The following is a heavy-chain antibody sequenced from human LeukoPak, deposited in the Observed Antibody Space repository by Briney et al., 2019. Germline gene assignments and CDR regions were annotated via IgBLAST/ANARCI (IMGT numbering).Heavy chain of an antibody. Sequence: PVGPLRLSRAASGFTFSSYVMNWVRQAPGKGLEWDSYISSSGSTIYYADSVKGRFTISRDNAKNSLYLQMNSLRAEDTAVYYCALGPSYCGGDCYSAGAFDMWGQGTMVTVSS. D-gene: IGHD2-21*02. CDR3: ALGPSYCGGDCYSAGAFDM. CDR1: GFTFSSYV. CDR2: ISSSGSTI. V-gene: IGHV3-48*03. J-gene: IGHJ3*02.